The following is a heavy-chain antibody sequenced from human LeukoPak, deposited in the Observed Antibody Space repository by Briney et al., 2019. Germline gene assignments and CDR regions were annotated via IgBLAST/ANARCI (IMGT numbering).Heavy chain of an antibody. CDR3: ARVSYQPGAFDI. V-gene: IGHV3-53*01. J-gene: IGHJ3*02. CDR1: GFTVSSNY. CDR2: IYSDGST. Sequence: GGSLRLSCAASGFTVSSNYMSWVRQAPGKGPEWVSLIYSDGSTNYADSVKGRFTISRDNSKNTVYLQMNSLRAEDTAVYYCARVSYQPGAFDIWGQGTMVTVSS.